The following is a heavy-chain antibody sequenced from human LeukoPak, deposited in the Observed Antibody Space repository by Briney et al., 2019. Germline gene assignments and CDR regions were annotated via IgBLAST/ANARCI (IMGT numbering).Heavy chain of an antibody. Sequence: GGSLRLSCAASGFTFSNYAMSCVRQAPGEELEWVSAISGSGGTPYYADSVQGRSTISRDNSKNTLYLQMNSLRAEDTAVYYCAKSPYCSSTTCYLGHYGMDVWGQGTTVTVSS. J-gene: IGHJ6*02. CDR2: ISGSGGTP. CDR3: AKSPYCSSTTCYLGHYGMDV. CDR1: GFTFSNYA. D-gene: IGHD2-2*01. V-gene: IGHV3-23*01.